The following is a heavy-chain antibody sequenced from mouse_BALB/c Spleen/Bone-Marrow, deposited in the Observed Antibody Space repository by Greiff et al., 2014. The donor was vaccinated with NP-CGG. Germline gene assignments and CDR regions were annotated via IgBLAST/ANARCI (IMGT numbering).Heavy chain of an antibody. CDR1: GYAFTNYL. CDR2: INPGSGGT. CDR3: AREGYYGLDY. D-gene: IGHD2-1*01. J-gene: IGHJ2*01. Sequence: VQLQQSEAKLVRPGTSVKVSCKASGYAFTNYLIEWFKQRPGQGLEWIGVINPGSGGTNFNEKFRGKAALTADKSSSTAYMQFNSLTSDDSAVYFCAREGYYGLDYWGQGTTLTVSS. V-gene: IGHV1-54*03.